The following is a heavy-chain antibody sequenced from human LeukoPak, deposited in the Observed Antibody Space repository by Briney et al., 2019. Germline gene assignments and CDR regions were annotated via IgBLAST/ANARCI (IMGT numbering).Heavy chain of an antibody. CDR1: GFTVSSNY. CDR2: IYSGDST. D-gene: IGHD6-19*01. CDR3: ARGYSSGKGNAFDI. V-gene: IGHV3-53*01. Sequence: GGSLRLSCAASGFTVSSNYMSWVRQAPGKGLEWVSVIYSGDSTYYADSVKGRFTISRDNSKNTLYLQMNSLRAEDTAVYYCARGYSSGKGNAFDIWGQGTMGTVSS. J-gene: IGHJ3*02.